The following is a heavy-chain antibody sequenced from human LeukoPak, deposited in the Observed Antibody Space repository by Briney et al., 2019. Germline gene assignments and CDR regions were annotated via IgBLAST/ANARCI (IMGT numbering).Heavy chain of an antibody. V-gene: IGHV4-39*07. D-gene: IGHD5-18*01. CDR3: ARVGLLGGRTAMAAARDWFDP. J-gene: IGHJ5*02. CDR2: INHSGRT. Sequence: SETLSLTCTVSGGSISSVSYYWSSIRQPPGKGLEWIGEINHSGRTNYNPSLKSRVTISVDTSKNQFSLKLSSVTAAVTAVYYCARVGLLGGRTAMAAARDWFDPWGQGTLVTVSS. CDR1: GGSISSVSYY.